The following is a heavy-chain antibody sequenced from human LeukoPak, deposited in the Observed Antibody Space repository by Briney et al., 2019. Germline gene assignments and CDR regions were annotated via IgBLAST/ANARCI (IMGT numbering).Heavy chain of an antibody. D-gene: IGHD4-11*01. CDR3: AKDDYSNYGHFQY. CDR2: ISYDGSNK. CDR1: GSTFSSYA. Sequence: GGSLRLSCAASGSTFSSYAMHWVRQAPGKGLEWAAVISYDGSNKYYADSVKGRFTISRDNSKNTLYLQMNSLRAEDTAVYYCAKDDYSNYGHFQYWGQGTLVTVSS. V-gene: IGHV3-30*01. J-gene: IGHJ1*01.